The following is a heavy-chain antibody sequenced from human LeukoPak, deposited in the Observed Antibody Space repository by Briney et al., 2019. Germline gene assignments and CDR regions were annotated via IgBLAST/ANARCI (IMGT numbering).Heavy chain of an antibody. D-gene: IGHD6-19*01. V-gene: IGHV3-21*01. CDR1: GFTFISYS. Sequence: GGSLRLSCAASGFTFISYSMNWVRQAPGKGLEWVSSISSYSTSIYYADSLKGRFTVSRDNAENSLYLQMNSLRAEDTAVYYCASSVPATKIFDYWGQGTLVTVSS. CDR2: ISSYSTSI. J-gene: IGHJ4*02. CDR3: ASSVPATKIFDY.